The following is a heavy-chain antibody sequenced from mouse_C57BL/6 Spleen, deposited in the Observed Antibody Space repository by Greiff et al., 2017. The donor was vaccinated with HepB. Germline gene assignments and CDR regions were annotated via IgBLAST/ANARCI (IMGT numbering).Heavy chain of an antibody. V-gene: IGHV14-2*01. Sequence: VQLQQSGAGLVKPGASVKLSCTASGFNIKDYYMHWVKQRAEQGLEWIGRIGPEDGETKYAPKFQGKATITADTSSNTAYLQLSSLTSEDTAVYYCARVPILYYYAMDYWGQGTSVTVSS. CDR2: IGPEDGET. J-gene: IGHJ4*01. D-gene: IGHD1-1*01. CDR3: ARVPILYYYAMDY. CDR1: GFNIKDYY.